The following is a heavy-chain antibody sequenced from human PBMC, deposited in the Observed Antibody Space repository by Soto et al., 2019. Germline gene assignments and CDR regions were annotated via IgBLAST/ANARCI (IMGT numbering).Heavy chain of an antibody. V-gene: IGHV1-69*13. J-gene: IGHJ5*02. Sequence: GASVKVSCKASGGTFSSYAISWVRQAPGQGLEWMGGIIPIFGTANYAQKFQGRVTITADESTSTAYMELSSLRSEDTAVYYCAREKARLTYNWFDPWGQGTPVTVYS. CDR1: GGTFSSYA. CDR3: AREKARLTYNWFDP. CDR2: IIPIFGTA. D-gene: IGHD6-6*01.